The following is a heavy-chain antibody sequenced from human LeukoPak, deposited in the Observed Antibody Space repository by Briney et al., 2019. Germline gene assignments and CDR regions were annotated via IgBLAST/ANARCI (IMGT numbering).Heavy chain of an antibody. CDR1: GYTFTRYY. D-gene: IGHD3-9*01. CDR2: INPSGGST. J-gene: IGHJ4*02. Sequence: ASVKVSCKASGYTFTRYYMHWVRQAPGQGLEWMGIINPSGGSTSYAQKFQGRVTMTRDMSTSTVYMELSSLRSEDTAVYYCARPFGPYYDILTGLSGYWGQGTLVTVSS. V-gene: IGHV1-46*01. CDR3: ARPFGPYYDILTGLSGY.